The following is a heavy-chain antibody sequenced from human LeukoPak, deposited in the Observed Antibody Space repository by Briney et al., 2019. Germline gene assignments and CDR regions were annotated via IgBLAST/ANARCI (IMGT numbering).Heavy chain of an antibody. Sequence: ASVKVSCKASGGTFSSYAISWVRQAPGQGLEWMGRIIPILGIANYAQKFQGRVTITADKSTSTAYMELSSLRSEDTAVYYCARVSDTAMADSDYWGQGTLVTVSS. V-gene: IGHV1-69*04. CDR3: ARVSDTAMADSDY. D-gene: IGHD5-18*01. CDR2: IIPILGIA. J-gene: IGHJ4*02. CDR1: GGTFSSYA.